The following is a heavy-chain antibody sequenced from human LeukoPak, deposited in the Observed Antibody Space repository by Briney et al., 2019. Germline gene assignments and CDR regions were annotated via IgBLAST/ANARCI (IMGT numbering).Heavy chain of an antibody. D-gene: IGHD2-15*01. CDR1: GFTFSSYS. CDR3: AKDIRRSGGSIDY. V-gene: IGHV3-21*04. Sequence: PGGSLRLSCAASGFTFSSYSMNWVRQAPGKGLEWVSSISSSSSYIYYADSVKGRFTISRDNAKNSLYLQMNSLRAEDTALYYCAKDIRRSGGSIDYWGQGTLVTVSS. J-gene: IGHJ4*02. CDR2: ISSSSSYI.